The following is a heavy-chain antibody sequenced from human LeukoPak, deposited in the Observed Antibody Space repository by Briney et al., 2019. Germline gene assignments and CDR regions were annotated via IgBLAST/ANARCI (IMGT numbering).Heavy chain of an antibody. D-gene: IGHD3-3*01. Sequence: GGSLRLSCAASGFTFSSYAMHWVRQAPGKGLEWVAAISYDGSNKYYADSVKGRFTISRDNSKNTLYLQMNSLRAEDTAVYYCARDSGVVFGVGELSETGAFDIWGQGTMVTVSS. CDR1: GFTFSSYA. V-gene: IGHV3-30-3*01. CDR3: ARDSGVVFGVGELSETGAFDI. CDR2: ISYDGSNK. J-gene: IGHJ3*02.